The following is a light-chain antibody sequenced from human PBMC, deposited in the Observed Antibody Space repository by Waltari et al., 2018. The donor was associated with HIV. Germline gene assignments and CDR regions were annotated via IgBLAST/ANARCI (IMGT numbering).Light chain of an antibody. CDR2: VVT. CDR1: SGAVGAYHY. Sequence: QSALTQPASVSGSPGQSITISCTGTSGAVGAYHYVYWYQHRPGKAPHLCILVVTNRPSVVSYRFSGSKSGNTASLTISGLQAEDESDYYGNSYSSTTMLVFGGGTKLTVL. CDR3: NSYSSTTMLV. J-gene: IGLJ2*01. V-gene: IGLV2-14*01.